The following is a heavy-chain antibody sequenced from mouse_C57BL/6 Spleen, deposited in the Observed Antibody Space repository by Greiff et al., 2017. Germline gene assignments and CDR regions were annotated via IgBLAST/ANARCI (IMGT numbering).Heavy chain of an antibody. CDR3: TRSVGRSFDY. D-gene: IGHD4-1*01. J-gene: IGHJ2*01. V-gene: IGHV1-15*01. Sequence: QVQLKQSGAELVRPGASVTLSCKASGYTFTDYEMHWVKQTPVHGLEWIGAIDPETGGTAYNQKFKGKAILTADKSSSTAYMELRSLTSEDSAVYYCTRSVGRSFDYWGQGTTLTVSS. CDR2: IDPETGGT. CDR1: GYTFTDYE.